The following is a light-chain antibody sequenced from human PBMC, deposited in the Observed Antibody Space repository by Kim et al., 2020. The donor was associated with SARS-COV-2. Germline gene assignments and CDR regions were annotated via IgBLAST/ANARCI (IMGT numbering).Light chain of an antibody. CDR2: DVR. V-gene: IGLV2-14*03. CDR1: SGDIGNSNS. J-gene: IGLJ1*01. CDR3: CSTSNTLDYV. Sequence: GQSITIACSGTSGDIGNSNSVPWYQHHAGEAPRLIIYDVRDRPSGVSARFSGSKSANMASLTISGLRSEDEADYYCCSTSNTLDYVFGSGTKVTVL.